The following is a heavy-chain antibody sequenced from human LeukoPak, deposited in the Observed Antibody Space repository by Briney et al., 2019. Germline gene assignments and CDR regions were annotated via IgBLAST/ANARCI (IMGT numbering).Heavy chain of an antibody. CDR2: IIPILGIA. Sequence: SVKVSCKASGGTFSSYAISWVRQAPGQGLEWMGRIIPILGIANYAQKFQGRVTITADKSTSTAYMELSSLRSEDTAVYYCARDPGVWFGELLGYYFDYWGQGTLVTVSS. D-gene: IGHD3-10*01. CDR3: ARDPGVWFGELLGYYFDY. V-gene: IGHV1-69*04. CDR1: GGTFSSYA. J-gene: IGHJ4*02.